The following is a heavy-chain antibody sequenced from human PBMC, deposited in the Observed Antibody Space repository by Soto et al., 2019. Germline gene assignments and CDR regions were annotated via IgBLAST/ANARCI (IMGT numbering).Heavy chain of an antibody. CDR1: GGSISSYY. CDR3: ARDESGRPETI. CDR2: IYNSGST. V-gene: IGHV4-59*01. Sequence: QVQLQESGPGLVKPSETLSLTCTVSGGSISSYYWSWVRQPPGKGLEWIAYIYNSGSTNYNPSLKSRVTISVDTSKNQFSLKLSSVTAADTAVYYCARDESGRPETIWGQGKMVTVSS. J-gene: IGHJ3*02. D-gene: IGHD3-10*01.